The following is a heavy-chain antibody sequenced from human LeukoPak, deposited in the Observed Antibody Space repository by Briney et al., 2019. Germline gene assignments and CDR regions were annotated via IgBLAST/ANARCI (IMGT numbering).Heavy chain of an antibody. Sequence: ASVKVSCKASGYTFTGYYMHWVRQAPGQGLEWMGWVNPYNGNTNYAQKVQGRITMTTDTSTSTAYMELRSLRSDDTAVYYCVRSGYCYGGTCHSGAFDIWGQGTVVTVSS. CDR1: GYTFTGYY. J-gene: IGHJ3*02. V-gene: IGHV1-18*04. D-gene: IGHD2-15*01. CDR2: VNPYNGNT. CDR3: VRSGYCYGGTCHSGAFDI.